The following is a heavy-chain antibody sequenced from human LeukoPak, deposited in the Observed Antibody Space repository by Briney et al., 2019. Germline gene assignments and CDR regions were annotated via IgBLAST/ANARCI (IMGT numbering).Heavy chain of an antibody. D-gene: IGHD6-19*01. V-gene: IGHV3-21*01. CDR1: GFTFSSYS. J-gene: IGHJ4*02. CDR2: ISSSSSYI. CDR3: AKDRAGTREFDY. Sequence: GGSLRLSCAASGFTFSSYSMNWVRQAPGKGLEWVSSISSSSSYIYYADSVKGRFTISRDNAKNSLYLQMNSLRAEDTAVYYCAKDRAGTREFDYWGQGTLVTVSS.